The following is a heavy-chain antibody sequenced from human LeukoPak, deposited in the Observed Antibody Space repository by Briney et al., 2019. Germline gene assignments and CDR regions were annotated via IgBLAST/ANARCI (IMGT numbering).Heavy chain of an antibody. CDR2: IKPDGSDK. D-gene: IGHD3-3*02. J-gene: IGHJ4*02. V-gene: IGHV3-7*01. CDR3: ATHFYLGWEY. CDR1: GFTFSSYW. Sequence: PGGSLRLSCAASGFTFSSYWMSWVRQAPGKGLEWVANIKPDGSDKYYVDSVKGRFTISRDNAKNSLYLQMNSLRAEDTAVYHCATHFYLGWEYWGQGNLVIVSS.